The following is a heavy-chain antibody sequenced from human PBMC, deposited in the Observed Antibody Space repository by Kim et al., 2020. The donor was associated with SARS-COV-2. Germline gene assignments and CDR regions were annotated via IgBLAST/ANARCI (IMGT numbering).Heavy chain of an antibody. CDR3: AKDQRLLWFGELSYYYYGMDV. Sequence: GGSLRLSCAASGFTFSSYAMSWVRQAPGKGLEWVSAISGSGGSTYYADSVKGRFTISRDNSKNTLYLQMNSLRDEDTAVYYCAKDQRLLWFGELSYYYYGMDVWGQGTTVTVSS. J-gene: IGHJ6*02. CDR2: ISGSGGST. D-gene: IGHD3-10*01. V-gene: IGHV3-23*01. CDR1: GFTFSSYA.